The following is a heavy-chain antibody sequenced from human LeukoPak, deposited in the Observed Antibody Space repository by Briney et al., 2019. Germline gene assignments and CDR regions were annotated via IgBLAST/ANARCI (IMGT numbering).Heavy chain of an antibody. CDR3: AKGPVVSDWVAVTEAWYDAFDI. V-gene: IGHV3-30*18. D-gene: IGHD4-17*01. CDR2: ISYDGSNK. Sequence: PGRSLRLSCAASGFTFSSYGMHWVRQAPGKGLEWVAVISYDGSNKYYADSVKGRFTISRDNSENTLYLQMNSLRAEDTAVYYCAKGPVVSDWVAVTEAWYDAFDIWGQGTMVTVSS. J-gene: IGHJ3*02. CDR1: GFTFSSYG.